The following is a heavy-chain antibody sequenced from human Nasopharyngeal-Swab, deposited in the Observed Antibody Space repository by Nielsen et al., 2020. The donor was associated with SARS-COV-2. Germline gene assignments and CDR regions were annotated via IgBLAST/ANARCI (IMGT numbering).Heavy chain of an antibody. CDR1: GFTFSSYE. D-gene: IGHD6-19*01. J-gene: IGHJ4*02. Sequence: GESLKISCAASGFTFSSYEMNWVRQAPGKGLEWVSYISSSGSTIYYAHSVKGRFTISRDNAKNSLYLQMNSLRAEDTAVYYCARDGPVSYSSGWYFTPDLNGSFDYWGQGTLVTVSS. V-gene: IGHV3-48*03. CDR2: ISSSGSTI. CDR3: ARDGPVSYSSGWYFTPDLNGSFDY.